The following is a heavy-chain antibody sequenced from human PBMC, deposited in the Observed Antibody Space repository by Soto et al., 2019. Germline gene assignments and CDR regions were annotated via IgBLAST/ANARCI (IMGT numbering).Heavy chain of an antibody. CDR2: ISSSSSYI. J-gene: IGHJ3*02. Sequence: GGSLRLSCAASGFTFSSYSMNWVRQAPGKGLEWVSSISSSSSYIYYANSVKGGFTISRDNANNPLYLQMNSLRAEDTAVYYCARWTEAAAFDIWGQGTMVTVSS. CDR3: ARWTEAAAFDI. CDR1: GFTFSSYS. V-gene: IGHV3-21*01. D-gene: IGHD6-13*01.